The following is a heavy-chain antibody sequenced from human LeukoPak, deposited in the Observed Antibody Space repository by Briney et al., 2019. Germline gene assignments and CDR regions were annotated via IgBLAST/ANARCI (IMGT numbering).Heavy chain of an antibody. CDR3: ARDKRPNHYYDIGSHFDY. CDR2: INHSGST. J-gene: IGHJ4*02. V-gene: IGHV4-34*01. CDR1: GGSFSGYY. Sequence: PSETLSLTCAVYGGSFSGYYWSWIRQPPGKGLEWIGEINHSGSTNYNTSLKSRVTISVDTSKNQFSLKLSSVTAADTAVYYCARDKRPNHYYDIGSHFDYWGQGTLVTVSS. D-gene: IGHD3-22*01.